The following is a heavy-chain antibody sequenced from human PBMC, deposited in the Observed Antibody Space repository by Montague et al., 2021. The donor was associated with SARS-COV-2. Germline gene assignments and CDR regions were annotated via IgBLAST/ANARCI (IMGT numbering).Heavy chain of an antibody. CDR1: GFSLSTSGMC. CDR2: IDWDDDK. Sequence: VKPTLTLTLTCTFSGFSLSTSGMCVSWVRQPPGKALEWLARIDWDDDKYYSTSLKTRLTISKDTSKNQVVLTMTNMDPVDTATYYCARNYLGVITDYWGQGSVVTASS. V-gene: IGHV2-70*11. D-gene: IGHD3-10*01. J-gene: IGHJ4*01. CDR3: ARNYLGVITDY.